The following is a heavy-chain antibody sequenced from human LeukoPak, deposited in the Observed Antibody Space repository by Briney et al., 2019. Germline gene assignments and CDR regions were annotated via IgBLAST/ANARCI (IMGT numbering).Heavy chain of an antibody. V-gene: IGHV1-2*06. CDR3: ARVPDMDCSGGGCSFWSYYFDY. D-gene: IGHD2-15*01. Sequence: ASVKVSCKASGYTFTGYYMHWVRQAPGQGLERMGRINPNSGGRNYAQKFQDRVTMTRDTSINTAYMELSGLRSDDTAVYYCARVPDMDCSGGGCSFWSYYFDYWGQGTLVTVSS. J-gene: IGHJ4*02. CDR1: GYTFTGYY. CDR2: INPNSGGR.